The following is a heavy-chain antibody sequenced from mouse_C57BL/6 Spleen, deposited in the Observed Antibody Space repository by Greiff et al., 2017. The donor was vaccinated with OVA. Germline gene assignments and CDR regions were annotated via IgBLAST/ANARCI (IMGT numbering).Heavy chain of an antibody. CDR2: ISYSGST. J-gene: IGHJ2*01. CDR1: GYSITSGYD. V-gene: IGHV3-1*01. CDR3: ARNYGTLHYFDY. D-gene: IGHD2-1*01. Sequence: EVKLVESGPGMVKPSQSLSLTCTVTGYSITSGYDWHWIRHFPGNKLEWMGYISYSGSTNYNPSLKSRIAITHDTSKNHFFLKLNSVTTEDTATYYCARNYGTLHYFDYWGQGTTLTVSS.